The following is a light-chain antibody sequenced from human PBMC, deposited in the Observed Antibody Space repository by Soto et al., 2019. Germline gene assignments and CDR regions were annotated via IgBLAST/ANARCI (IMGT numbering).Light chain of an antibody. CDR3: QQYNSWPIT. Sequence: EIVLTQYPATLSVSPGERVTLSCRASQSVDINLAWYQQKPGQAPRLLIYGASTRATDMPGTFSGRGSGTAFTLTINSLPSEDFAVYYCQQYNSWPITFGQATRLEI. V-gene: IGKV3-15*01. CDR1: QSVDIN. CDR2: GAS. J-gene: IGKJ5*01.